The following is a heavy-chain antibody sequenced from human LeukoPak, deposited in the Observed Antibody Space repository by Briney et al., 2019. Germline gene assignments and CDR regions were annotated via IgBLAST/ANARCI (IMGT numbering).Heavy chain of an antibody. CDR3: ARGPGYDYVWGSYRYAPFDY. CDR2: IYYSGST. J-gene: IGHJ4*02. Sequence: SETLSLTCTVSGGSISSYYWSWIRQPPGKGLEWIGYIYYSGSTNYNPSLKSRVTISVDTSKNQFSLKLSSVTAADTAVYYCARGPGYDYVWGSYRYAPFDYWGQGTLVTVPS. V-gene: IGHV4-59*01. CDR1: GGSISSYY. D-gene: IGHD3-16*02.